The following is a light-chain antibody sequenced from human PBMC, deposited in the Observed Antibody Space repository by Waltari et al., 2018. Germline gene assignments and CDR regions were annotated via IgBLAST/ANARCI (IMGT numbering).Light chain of an antibody. V-gene: IGKV2-28*01. J-gene: IGKJ2*01. CDR2: LGS. CDR3: RQYYSTPHT. CDR1: QSLLHSNGNNY. Sequence: DIVMTQSPLSLPVTPGEPASISCRSSQSLLHSNGNNYLGWYLQKPGQSPQLLIYLGSNRASGVPDRFSGSGSGTDFTLTISSLQAEDVAVYYCRQYYSTPHTFGQGTKLEIK.